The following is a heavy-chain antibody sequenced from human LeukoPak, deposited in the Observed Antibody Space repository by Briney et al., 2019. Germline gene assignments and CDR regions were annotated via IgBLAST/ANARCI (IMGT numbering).Heavy chain of an antibody. D-gene: IGHD4-17*01. CDR2: MNPNSGNT. J-gene: IGHJ3*02. Sequence: ASVKVSCKASGYAFTSYDINWVRQATGQGLEWMGWMNPNSGNTGYAQKFQGRVTMTRNTSISTAYMELSSLRSEDTAVYYCARCYGDGDAFDIWGQGTMVTVSS. CDR1: GYAFTSYD. V-gene: IGHV1-8*01. CDR3: ARCYGDGDAFDI.